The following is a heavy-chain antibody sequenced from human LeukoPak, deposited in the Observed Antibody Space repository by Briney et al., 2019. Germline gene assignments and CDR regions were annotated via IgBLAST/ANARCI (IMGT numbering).Heavy chain of an antibody. Sequence: ASVNVSCKASVGTFSSYAISWVRQAPGQGLEWMGGIIPIFGTANYAQKFQGRVTITADESTSTAYMELSSLRSEDTAVYYCARTMTKYNWFDPWGQGTLVTVSS. CDR1: VGTFSSYA. V-gene: IGHV1-69*01. CDR2: IIPIFGTA. J-gene: IGHJ5*02. CDR3: ARTMTKYNWFDP. D-gene: IGHD3-22*01.